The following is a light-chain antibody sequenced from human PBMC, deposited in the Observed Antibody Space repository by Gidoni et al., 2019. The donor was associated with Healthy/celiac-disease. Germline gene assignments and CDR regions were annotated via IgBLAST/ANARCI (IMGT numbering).Light chain of an antibody. CDR2: GAS. Sequence: IMMTQSPATLSVSPGERATLSCRASQSVSSNLAWYQQKPGQAPRLLIYGASTRATGIPARFSGSGSGTEFTLTISSLQSEDFAVYYCQQYNNWPWTFXXXTKVEIK. J-gene: IGKJ1*01. CDR1: QSVSSN. V-gene: IGKV3-15*01. CDR3: QQYNNWPWT.